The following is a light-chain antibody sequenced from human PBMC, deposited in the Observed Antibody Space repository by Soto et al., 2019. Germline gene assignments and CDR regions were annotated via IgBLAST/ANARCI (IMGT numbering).Light chain of an antibody. J-gene: IGKJ1*01. CDR3: QQYGNSPQT. Sequence: TQSPATLSVSPGERATLSCTASQSVSSSYLAWYQQKPGQAPRVLIYGASKRATGIPDRFSGSGSGTDFSLTISRLEPEDFAVYYCQQYGNSPQTFRQGTKVDI. CDR1: QSVSSSY. CDR2: GAS. V-gene: IGKV3-20*01.